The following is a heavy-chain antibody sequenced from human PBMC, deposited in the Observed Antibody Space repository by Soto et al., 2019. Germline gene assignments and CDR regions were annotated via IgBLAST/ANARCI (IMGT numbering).Heavy chain of an antibody. V-gene: IGHV4-34*01. Sequence: SETLSLTCAVYGGSFSGYYWSWIRQPPGKGLEWIGEINHSGSTNYNPSLKSRVTISVDTSKNQFSLKLSSVTAADTAAYYCARMATVAGSRYFDYWGQGTLVTVSS. CDR3: ARMATVAGSRYFDY. D-gene: IGHD6-19*01. J-gene: IGHJ4*02. CDR2: INHSGST. CDR1: GGSFSGYY.